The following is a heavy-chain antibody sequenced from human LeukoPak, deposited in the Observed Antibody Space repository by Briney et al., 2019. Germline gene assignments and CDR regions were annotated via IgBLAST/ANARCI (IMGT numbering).Heavy chain of an antibody. J-gene: IGHJ5*02. CDR2: IYYSGST. V-gene: IGHV4-59*01. D-gene: IGHD6-13*01. Sequence: PSETLSLTCTVSGGSISSYYWSWIRQPPGKALEYIGYIYYSGSTNYNPSLKSRVTISIDTSKNQFSLKLRSVTAADTAMYYCARGTLRIAAALFDPWGQGTLATVSS. CDR1: GGSISSYY. CDR3: ARGTLRIAAALFDP.